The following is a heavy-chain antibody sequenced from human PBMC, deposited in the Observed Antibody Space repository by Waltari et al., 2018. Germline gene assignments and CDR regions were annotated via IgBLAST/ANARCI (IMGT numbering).Heavy chain of an antibody. CDR3: ARFSTGRVWGKINWFDP. D-gene: IGHD3-9*01. CDR1: GGSISSYY. J-gene: IGHJ5*02. Sequence: QVQLQESGPGLVKPSETLSLTCTVSGGSISSYYWSWIRQPPGKGLEWIGYIYYSGSTNYHPSLKSRVTISVDTSKNQFSLKLSSVTAADTAVYYCARFSTGRVWGKINWFDPWGQGTLVTVSS. CDR2: IYYSGST. V-gene: IGHV4-59*01.